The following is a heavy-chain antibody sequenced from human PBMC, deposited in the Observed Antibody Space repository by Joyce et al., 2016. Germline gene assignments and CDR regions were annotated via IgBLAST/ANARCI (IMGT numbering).Heavy chain of an antibody. CDR1: GGSFSGYY. Sequence: QVQLQQWGAGLLKPSETLSLTCAVYGGSFSGYYWSWIRQPPGKGLEWIGEINHSGSTNYNPSLESRVTISVDTSKNQFSLRLSSVTAADTAVYYCARGLSAFDYSNYAGYDYWGQGTLVTVSS. CDR3: ARGLSAFDYSNYAGYDY. J-gene: IGHJ4*02. V-gene: IGHV4-34*01. D-gene: IGHD4-11*01. CDR2: INHSGST.